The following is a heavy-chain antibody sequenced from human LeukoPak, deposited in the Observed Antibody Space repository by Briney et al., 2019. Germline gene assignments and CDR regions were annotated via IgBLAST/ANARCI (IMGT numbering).Heavy chain of an antibody. CDR2: IYHSGST. V-gene: IGHV4-30-2*01. J-gene: IGHJ4*02. CDR3: ARGPTYYYDSSGYDY. CDR1: GGSISSGGYS. Sequence: PSQTLSLTCAVSGGSISSGGYSWSWIRQPPGKGREWIGYIYHSGSTYYNPSLKSRVTISVDRSKNQFSLKLSSVTAADTAVYYCARGPTYYYDSSGYDYWGQGTLVTVSS. D-gene: IGHD3-22*01.